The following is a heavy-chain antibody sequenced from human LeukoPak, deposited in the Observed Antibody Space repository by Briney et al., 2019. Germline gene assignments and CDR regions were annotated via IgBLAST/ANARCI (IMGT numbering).Heavy chain of an antibody. Sequence: ASVKVSCTVSGSSLTELSLYWVRQPPGKGLEWMGGFDVIDAKTFYAQKFQGRVTMTEDSSTDTAYMELSSLRSDDTAFYYCAAGRLYSLLDYWGQGTLLTVSS. V-gene: IGHV1-24*01. CDR3: AAGRLYSLLDY. CDR2: FDVIDAKT. D-gene: IGHD5-18*01. J-gene: IGHJ4*02. CDR1: GSSLTELS.